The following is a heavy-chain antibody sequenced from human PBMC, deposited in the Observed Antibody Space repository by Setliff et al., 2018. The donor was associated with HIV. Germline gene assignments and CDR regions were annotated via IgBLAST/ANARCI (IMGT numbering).Heavy chain of an antibody. CDR3: AKLDYYDYSGSWARKVAIDF. CDR2: ISGSII. CDR1: GFNFGDYY. V-gene: IGHV3-11*01. D-gene: IGHD3-22*01. Sequence: PGGSLRLSCAASGFNFGDYYMTWIRQAPGKGLEWLSVISGSIIYYADSVKGRFTISRDNSNNTLSLQMSSLRAEDTALYYCAKLDYYDYSGSWARKVAIDFWGRGTMVTVSS. J-gene: IGHJ3*01.